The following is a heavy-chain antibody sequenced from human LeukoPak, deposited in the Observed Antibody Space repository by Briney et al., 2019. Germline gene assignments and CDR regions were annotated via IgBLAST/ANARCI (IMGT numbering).Heavy chain of an antibody. Sequence: WVRQAPGKGLEWIGSIYYSGITYHNPSLKSRVTISVDTSKNQFSLKLSSVTAADTAVYYCARDVLYYGSGSPLFDPWGQGTLVTVSS. CDR2: IYYSGIT. D-gene: IGHD3-10*01. J-gene: IGHJ5*02. V-gene: IGHV4-39*07. CDR3: ARDVLYYGSGSPLFDP.